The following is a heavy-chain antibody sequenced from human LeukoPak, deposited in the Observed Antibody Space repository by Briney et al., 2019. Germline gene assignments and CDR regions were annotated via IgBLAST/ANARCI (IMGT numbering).Heavy chain of an antibody. Sequence: ASVKVSCKASGYTFTSYGISWVRRAPGQGLEWMGWISAYNGNTNYAQKLQGRVTMTTDTSTSTAYMELRSPRSDDTAVYYCAREGQGSYGYPFWDYWGQGTLVTVSS. CDR3: AREGQGSYGYPFWDY. D-gene: IGHD5-18*01. CDR1: GYTFTSYG. V-gene: IGHV1-18*01. J-gene: IGHJ4*02. CDR2: ISAYNGNT.